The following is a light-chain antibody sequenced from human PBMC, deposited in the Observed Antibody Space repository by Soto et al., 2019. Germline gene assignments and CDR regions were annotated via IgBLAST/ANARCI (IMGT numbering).Light chain of an antibody. CDR3: QAGDNSVI. CDR1: RLGGKY. J-gene: IGLJ2*01. V-gene: IGLV3-1*01. Sequence: SYELTQPPSVSVSPGQTATMTCSGDRLGGKYVCWYQQKPGQSPVLVIYDDNKRPSGIPERFSGSNSGNTATLTISGTQPMDEADYYCQAGDNSVIFGGGTKVTVL. CDR2: DDN.